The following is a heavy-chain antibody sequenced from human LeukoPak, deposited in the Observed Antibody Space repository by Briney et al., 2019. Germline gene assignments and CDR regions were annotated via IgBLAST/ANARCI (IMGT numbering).Heavy chain of an antibody. CDR2: IKQDGGEK. V-gene: IGHV3-7*01. J-gene: IGHJ4*02. D-gene: IGHD1-20*01. CDR3: ATYNWEYEADY. CDR1: GFIFSNYW. Sequence: GGSLRLSCAASGFIFSNYWMTWVRHAPGKGLEWVATIKQDGGEKYYVDSVKGRFAISRDNAKNSLSLQMSSLRAEDTAVYYCATYNWEYEADYWGQGTLVTVSS.